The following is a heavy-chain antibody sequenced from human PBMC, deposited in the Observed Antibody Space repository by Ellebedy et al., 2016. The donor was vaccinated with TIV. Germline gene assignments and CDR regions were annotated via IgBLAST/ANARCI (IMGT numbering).Heavy chain of an antibody. D-gene: IGHD5-18*01. J-gene: IGHJ5*02. CDR3: ASRGYSYAPSA. CDR1: GLTVSSNH. V-gene: IGHV3-53*01. CDR2: IYGGGGT. Sequence: PGGSLRLSCAASGLTVSSNHMSWVRQAPGKGLEWVSVIYGGGGTSYADSVKGRFIISRDGSKNTLYLQMNSLRAEDTAVYYCASRGYSYAPSAWGQGTLVSVSS.